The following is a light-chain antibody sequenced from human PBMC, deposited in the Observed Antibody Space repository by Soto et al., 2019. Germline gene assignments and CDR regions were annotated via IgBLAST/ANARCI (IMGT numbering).Light chain of an antibody. J-gene: IGLJ1*01. Sequence: SYELTQPPSVSVAPGETARITCGRNNIGSDTVHWYQQKPGQAPVVVVYDDSERPSGTPERISGSNSGDTATLTIRRVEAGDEADYSCLVWDSIAYNYVFASGLKLTVL. CDR2: DDS. CDR1: NIGSDT. V-gene: IGLV3-21*02. CDR3: LVWDSIAYNYV.